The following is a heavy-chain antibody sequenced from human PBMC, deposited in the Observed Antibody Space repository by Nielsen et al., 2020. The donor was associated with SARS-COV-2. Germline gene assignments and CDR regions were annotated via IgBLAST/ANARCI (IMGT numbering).Heavy chain of an antibody. CDR1: GGSLSSRNYY. Sequence: AGSLRLSCTVSGGSLSSRNYYWGWIRQPPGKGLEWIGTIYYSGSVSYNPSLRSRVTISVDTSKKHFSLTLPSVTAADTAVYFCARGDIAVVPAAMFRGDDAFDIWGQGTMVRVSS. CDR2: IYYSGSV. CDR3: ARGDIAVVPAAMFRGDDAFDI. J-gene: IGHJ3*02. V-gene: IGHV4-39*02. D-gene: IGHD2-2*01.